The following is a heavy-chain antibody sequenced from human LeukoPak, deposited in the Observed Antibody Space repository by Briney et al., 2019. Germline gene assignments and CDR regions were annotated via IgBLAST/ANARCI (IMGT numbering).Heavy chain of an antibody. CDR1: GGSISSYY. D-gene: IGHD3-10*01. Sequence: SETLSLTCTVSGGSISSYYWSWIRQPPGKGLEWIGYIYYSGSTNYNPSLKSRVTISVDTSKNQFSLKLSSVTAADTAVYYCARQPRGWFGEFNWFDPRGQGTLVTVSS. CDR3: ARQPRGWFGEFNWFDP. V-gene: IGHV4-59*01. CDR2: IYYSGST. J-gene: IGHJ5*02.